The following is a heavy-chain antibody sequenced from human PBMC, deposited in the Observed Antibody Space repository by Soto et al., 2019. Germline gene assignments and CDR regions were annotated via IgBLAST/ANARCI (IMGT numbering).Heavy chain of an antibody. CDR1: GYTFTGYY. Sequence: ASVKVSCKASGYTFTGYYMHWVRQAPGQGLEWMGWINPNSGGTNYAQKFQGWVTMTRDTSISTAYMELSRLRSDDTAVYYCARERPYSSGWANAFDIWGQGTMVTVSS. CDR3: ARERPYSSGWANAFDI. CDR2: INPNSGGT. D-gene: IGHD6-19*01. V-gene: IGHV1-2*04. J-gene: IGHJ3*02.